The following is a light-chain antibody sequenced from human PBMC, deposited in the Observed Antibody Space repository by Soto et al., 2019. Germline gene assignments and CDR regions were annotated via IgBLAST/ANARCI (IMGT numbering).Light chain of an antibody. CDR3: QQYNTWLWT. CDR2: GAS. J-gene: IGKJ1*01. Sequence: EVVMTQSPATLSVSPGERVTLSCRASQSINAHLAWYQQKPGQAPRLLIHGASTRATGIPARFSGSGFGTEFILTISSLQFEDFAFYYCQQYNTWLWTFGQGTKVEIQ. CDR1: QSINAH. V-gene: IGKV3-15*01.